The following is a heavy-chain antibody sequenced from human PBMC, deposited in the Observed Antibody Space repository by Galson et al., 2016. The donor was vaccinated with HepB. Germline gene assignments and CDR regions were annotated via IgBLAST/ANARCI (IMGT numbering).Heavy chain of an antibody. CDR1: GFTFSSNW. D-gene: IGHD2-15*01. V-gene: IGHV3-7*04. CDR2: IKQDGTEK. Sequence: SLRLSCAASGFTFSSNWMSWVRQAPGKGLEWVANIKQDGTEKYYVDSVKGRFTISRVNAKNTVYLQMNSLRAEDTAVYFCARDSGYCSYSNCKGDAFDLWGQGTMVTVSS. CDR3: ARDSGYCSYSNCKGDAFDL. J-gene: IGHJ3*01.